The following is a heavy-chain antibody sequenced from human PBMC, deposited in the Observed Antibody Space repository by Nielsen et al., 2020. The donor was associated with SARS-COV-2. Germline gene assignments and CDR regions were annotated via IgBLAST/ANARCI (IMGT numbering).Heavy chain of an antibody. Sequence: SETLSLTCTVSGGSISSSSYYWGWIRKPPGKGLEWIGSIYYSGSTYYNPSLKSRVTISVDTSKNQFSLKLSSVTAADTAVYYCARQNGDYLYYYYYYMDVWGKGTTVTVSS. J-gene: IGHJ6*03. CDR3: ARQNGDYLYYYYYYMDV. CDR2: IYYSGST. D-gene: IGHD4-17*01. V-gene: IGHV4-39*01. CDR1: GGSISSSSYY.